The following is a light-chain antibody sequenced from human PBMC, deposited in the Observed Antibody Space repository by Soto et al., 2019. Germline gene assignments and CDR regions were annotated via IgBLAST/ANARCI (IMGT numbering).Light chain of an antibody. CDR1: QSVSSS. V-gene: IGKV3-15*01. Sequence: EIVVTQSPATLSVSPGERVTLSCRASQSVSSSLAWYQQRPGQALRLLIYDTSTRAAGISARFSGSGSGTEFTLTISSLQSEDFAVYYCQQYIDWPPGTFGQGTAVEIK. CDR2: DTS. J-gene: IGKJ1*01. CDR3: QQYIDWPPGT.